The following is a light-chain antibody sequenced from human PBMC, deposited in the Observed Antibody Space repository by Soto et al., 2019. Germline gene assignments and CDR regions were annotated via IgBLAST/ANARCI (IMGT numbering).Light chain of an antibody. Sequence: DIQMTQSPSSLSASVGDRVTITCRASQGISSYLNWFQQKPGKAPKLLIYAASSLQSGVPSRFSGSGSGTDFTLSISSLQPEDFATYYCQQSYRTPITFGQGTRLEIK. V-gene: IGKV1-39*01. J-gene: IGKJ5*01. CDR3: QQSYRTPIT. CDR1: QGISSY. CDR2: AAS.